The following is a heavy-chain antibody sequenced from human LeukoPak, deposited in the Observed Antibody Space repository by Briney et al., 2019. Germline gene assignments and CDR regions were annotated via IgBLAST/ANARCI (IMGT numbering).Heavy chain of an antibody. CDR2: ISGSGGST. Sequence: GGSLRLSCAASGFTFSSYAMSWVRQAPGKGLEWVSAISGSGGSTYYADSVKGRFTISRDNSKNTLYLQMNSLRAEDTAVYYCAKGSDIVVVPAAIGDYYYYMDVWGKGTTVTVSS. J-gene: IGHJ6*03. CDR1: GFTFSSYA. CDR3: AKGSDIVVVPAAIGDYYYYMDV. V-gene: IGHV3-23*01. D-gene: IGHD2-2*02.